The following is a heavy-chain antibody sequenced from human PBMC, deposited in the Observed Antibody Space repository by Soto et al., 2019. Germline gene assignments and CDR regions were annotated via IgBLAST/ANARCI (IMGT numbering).Heavy chain of an antibody. CDR3: ATLYLVAAAGSAFDI. CDR1: GYTLTELS. CDR2: FDPEDGET. Sequence: ASEKVACKVSGYTLTELSMHWVRQAPGKGLEWMGGFDPEDGETIYAQKFQGRVTMTEDTSTDTAYMELSSLRSEDTAVYYCATLYLVAAAGSAFDIWGQGTMVTVSS. V-gene: IGHV1-24*01. D-gene: IGHD6-13*01. J-gene: IGHJ3*02.